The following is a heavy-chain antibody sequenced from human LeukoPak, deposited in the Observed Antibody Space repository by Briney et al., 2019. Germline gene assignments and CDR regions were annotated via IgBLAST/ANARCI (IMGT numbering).Heavy chain of an antibody. J-gene: IGHJ4*02. CDR2: ISSSSSYI. V-gene: IGHV3-21*01. Sequence: PGGALRLSCAASGFTFSSHSMNWVRQAPGKGLEWVSSISSSSSYIYYADSLKGRFTISRDNAKNSLYLQMNSLKAEDTAVYYCARDKHFDYWGQGTLVTVSS. CDR1: GFTFSSHS. CDR3: ARDKHFDY.